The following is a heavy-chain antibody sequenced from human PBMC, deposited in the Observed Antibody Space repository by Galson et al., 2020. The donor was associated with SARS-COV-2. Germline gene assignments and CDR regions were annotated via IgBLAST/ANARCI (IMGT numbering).Heavy chain of an antibody. D-gene: IGHD3-22*01. Sequence: GGSLRLSCAASGFSFSDYWMHWVRQAPGKGLVWVSRINNSGNSTNYADSVRGRFTVSRDNAKNMLYLQMNSLRAKDTAVYYCARHSSGDYWGQGTLVTVSS. CDR2: INNSGNST. CDR1: GFSFSDYW. V-gene: IGHV3-74*01. J-gene: IGHJ4*02. CDR3: ARHSSGDY.